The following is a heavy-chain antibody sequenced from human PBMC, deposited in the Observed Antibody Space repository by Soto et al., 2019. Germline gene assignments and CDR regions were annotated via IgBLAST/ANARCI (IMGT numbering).Heavy chain of an antibody. V-gene: IGHV3-30*03. CDR1: GFAFDTYG. Sequence: PGGSLRLSCEASGFAFDTYGMHWIRQGAGQGLEWVATMSYDGSKIYYRDSVRGRFSISRDDSKRTLYLQMNSLRAEDTAVYYCATGANFYYDTSRYWGQGTLVTVS. D-gene: IGHD3-22*01. CDR2: MSYDGSKI. CDR3: ATGANFYYDTSRY. J-gene: IGHJ4*02.